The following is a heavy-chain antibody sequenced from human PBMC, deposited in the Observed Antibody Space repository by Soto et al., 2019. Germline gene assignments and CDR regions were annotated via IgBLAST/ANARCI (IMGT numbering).Heavy chain of an antibody. J-gene: IGHJ6*03. CDR3: ARLSPCSGGSCYAYYYYYYMDV. CDR2: IYPGDSDT. V-gene: IGHV5-51*01. D-gene: IGHD2-15*01. Sequence: PGESLKISCKGSGYSFTSYWIGWVRQMPGKGLEWMGIIYPGDSDTRYSPSFQGQVTISADKSISTAYLQWSSLKASDTAMYYCARLSPCSGGSCYAYYYYYYMDVWGKGTTVTVSS. CDR1: GYSFTSYW.